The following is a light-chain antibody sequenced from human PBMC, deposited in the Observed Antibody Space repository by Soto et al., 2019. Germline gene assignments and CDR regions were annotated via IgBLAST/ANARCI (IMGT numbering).Light chain of an antibody. Sequence: QSALTQPPSASDSPGQSVTISCTGNSSDIGGFRYVSWYQQYPGKAPKLIISDVSKRPSGVPDRFSASKSGNTASLTVSGLQAEDEAEYYCSSYRGYTNDLVFGPGTKLTVL. CDR3: SSYRGYTNDLV. CDR1: SSDIGGFRY. V-gene: IGLV2-8*01. J-gene: IGLJ1*01. CDR2: DVS.